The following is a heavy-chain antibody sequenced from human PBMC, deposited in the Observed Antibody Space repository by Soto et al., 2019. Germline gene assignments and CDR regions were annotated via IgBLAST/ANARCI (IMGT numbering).Heavy chain of an antibody. J-gene: IGHJ6*02. CDR1: GGTFSSYA. V-gene: IGHV1-69*13. CDR3: AREGPFKARDKRADYYYYGMDV. Sequence: ASVKVSCKASGGTFSSYAISWVRQAPGQGLEWMGGIIPIFGTANYAQKFQGRVTITADESTSTAYMELSSLRSEDTAVYYCAREGPFKARDKRADYYYYGMDVWGQGTTVTVSS. CDR2: IIPIFGTA. D-gene: IGHD3-16*01.